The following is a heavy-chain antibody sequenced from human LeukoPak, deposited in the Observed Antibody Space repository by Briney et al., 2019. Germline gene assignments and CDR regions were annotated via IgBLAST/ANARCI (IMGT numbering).Heavy chain of an antibody. Sequence: GGSLRLSCAASGFIFSSYWMTWVRQAPGKGLEWVANIKQNGNEKYYVDSVKGRFTISRDNAKISVFLQMNSLRAEDTAVYYCARVYYYAFDIWGQGTMVTVSS. D-gene: IGHD3-10*01. V-gene: IGHV3-7*01. CDR3: ARVYYYAFDI. CDR1: GFIFSSYW. CDR2: IKQNGNEK. J-gene: IGHJ3*02.